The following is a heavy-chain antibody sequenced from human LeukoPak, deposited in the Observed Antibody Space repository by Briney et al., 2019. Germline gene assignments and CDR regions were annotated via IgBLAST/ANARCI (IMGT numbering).Heavy chain of an antibody. CDR1: GGSFSGYY. V-gene: IGHV4-34*01. CDR3: ARRIRMVRGGQGAFDI. D-gene: IGHD3-10*01. CDR2: INHSGST. J-gene: IGHJ3*02. Sequence: SETLSLTCAVYGGSFSGYYWSWIRQPPGKGLEWIEEINHSGSTNYNPSLKSRVTISVDTSKNQFSLKLSSVTAADTAVYYCARRIRMVRGGQGAFDIWGQGTMVTVSS.